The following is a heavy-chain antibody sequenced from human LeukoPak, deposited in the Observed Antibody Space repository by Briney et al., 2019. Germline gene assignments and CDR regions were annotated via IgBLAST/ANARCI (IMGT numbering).Heavy chain of an antibody. Sequence: PGGSLRLSCAASGFMYSGYSMYWVRQAQEKGLEWVSGISRLGTFYSDSVKGRFTISRDNSRNTLFLQMNSLTVDDTAVYYCAKGLEVESRLDSWGPGTLVTVSS. D-gene: IGHD2-8*02. CDR2: ISRLGT. J-gene: IGHJ4*02. CDR3: AKGLEVESRLDS. CDR1: GFMYSGYS. V-gene: IGHV3-23*01.